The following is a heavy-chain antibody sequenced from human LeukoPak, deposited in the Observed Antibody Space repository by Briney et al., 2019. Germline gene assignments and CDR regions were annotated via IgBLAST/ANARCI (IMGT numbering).Heavy chain of an antibody. V-gene: IGHV4-4*09. D-gene: IGHD2-15*01. J-gene: IGHJ6*03. CDR2: IYTSGST. Sequence: PSETLSLTCTVSGVSISSYYWSWIRQPPGKGLEWIGYIYTSGSTNYDPSLKSRVTISIDTSKNQFSLKLSSVTAADTAVYYCARGGYYYYHMDVWCKGTTVTVSS. CDR3: ARGGYYYYHMDV. CDR1: GVSISSYY.